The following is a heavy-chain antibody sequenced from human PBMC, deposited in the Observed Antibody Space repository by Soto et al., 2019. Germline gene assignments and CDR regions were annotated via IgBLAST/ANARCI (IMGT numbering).Heavy chain of an antibody. J-gene: IGHJ6*02. Sequence: ASVKVSCKASGYAFTSYAMHWVRQAPGQRLEWMGWINAGNGNTKYSQKFQGRVTITRDTSASTAYMELSSLRSEDTAVYYCATLPVTTSYYYYYGMDVWGQGTTVTVSS. V-gene: IGHV1-3*01. CDR3: ATLPVTTSYYYYYGMDV. CDR2: INAGNGNT. CDR1: GYAFTSYA. D-gene: IGHD4-17*01.